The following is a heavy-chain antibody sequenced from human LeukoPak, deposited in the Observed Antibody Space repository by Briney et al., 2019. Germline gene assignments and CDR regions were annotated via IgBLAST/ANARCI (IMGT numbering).Heavy chain of an antibody. CDR2: ISAYNGNT. V-gene: IGHV1-18*04. D-gene: IGHD5-12*01. J-gene: IGHJ4*02. CDR1: GYTFTTYG. CDR3: ARLRGYSGYDSPNYFDY. Sequence: ASVKVSCKASGYTFTTYGISWVRQAPGQGLEWMGWISAYNGNTNYAQKLQGRVTMTTDTSTSTAYMELRSLRSDDTAVYFCARLRGYSGYDSPNYFDYWGQGTLVTVSS.